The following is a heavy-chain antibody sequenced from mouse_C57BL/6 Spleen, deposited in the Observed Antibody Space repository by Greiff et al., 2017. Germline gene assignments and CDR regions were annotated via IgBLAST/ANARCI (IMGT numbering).Heavy chain of an antibody. V-gene: IGHV1-63*01. CDR2: IYPGGGYT. D-gene: IGHD2-4*01. CDR3: ARRNYDYDEGNYCAMDY. Sequence: QVQLQQSGAELVRPGTSVKMSCTASGYTFTNYWIGWAKQRPGHGLEWIGDIYPGGGYTNYNEKFKGKATLTADKSSSTAYVQFSSLTSEDSAIYYCARRNYDYDEGNYCAMDYWGQGTSVTVSS. CDR1: GYTFTNYW. J-gene: IGHJ4*01.